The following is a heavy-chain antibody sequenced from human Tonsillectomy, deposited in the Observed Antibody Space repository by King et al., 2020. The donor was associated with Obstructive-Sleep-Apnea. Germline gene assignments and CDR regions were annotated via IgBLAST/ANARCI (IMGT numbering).Heavy chain of an antibody. V-gene: IGHV3-23*04. CDR1: GFTFSSYA. CDR2: ISGIGCRT. CDR3: AKDVVLSTVTTPFYFDY. D-gene: IGHD4-17*01. Sequence: QLVQSGGGLVQPGGSLRLSCAASGFTFSSYAMSWGRQAPGKGVELVSAISGIGCRTYYAVSVKGRFTISRDNSTHTLYPQMNSLRAEETAVYYCAKDVVLSTVTTPFYFDYWGQGTLVTVSS. J-gene: IGHJ4*02.